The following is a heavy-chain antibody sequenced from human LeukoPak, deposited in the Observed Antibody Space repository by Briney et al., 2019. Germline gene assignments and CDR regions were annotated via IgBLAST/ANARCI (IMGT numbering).Heavy chain of an antibody. CDR2: IYHSGST. J-gene: IGHJ4*02. Sequence: SETLSLTCTVSDYSISSGYYWGWIRQPPGKGLEWIGSIYHSGSTYYNPSLKSRVTISVDTSKNQFSLKLSSVTAADTAVYYCARDHLGSEGYWGQGTLVTVSS. CDR1: DYSISSGYY. V-gene: IGHV4-38-2*02. CDR3: ARDHLGSEGY. D-gene: IGHD6-19*01.